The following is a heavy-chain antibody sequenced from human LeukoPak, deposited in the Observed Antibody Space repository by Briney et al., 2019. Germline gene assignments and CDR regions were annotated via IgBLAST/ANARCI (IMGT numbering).Heavy chain of an antibody. V-gene: IGHV1-18*01. CDR2: ISAYNGNT. D-gene: IGHD3-22*01. CDR1: GYTFTSYG. Sequence: GASVKVSCKASGYTFTSYGISWVRQAPGQGLEWMGWISAYNGNTNYAQKLQGRVTMTTDTSTSTAYMELRSLRSDDTAVYYCARDRYYYDSSGYSPLNDYWGQGTLVIVSS. J-gene: IGHJ4*02. CDR3: ARDRYYYDSSGYSPLNDY.